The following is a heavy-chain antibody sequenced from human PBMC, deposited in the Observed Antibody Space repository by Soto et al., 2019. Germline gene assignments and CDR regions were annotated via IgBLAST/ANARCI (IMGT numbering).Heavy chain of an antibody. CDR2: ISAYNGNT. Sequence: QVPLVQSGAEVKKPGASVKVSCKASGYTFTSYGISWVRQAPGQGLEWMGWISAYNGNTNYAQKLQGRVTMTTDTSTSTAYMELRSLRSDDTAVYYCARDRYYYDSSGYYYGWYFDLWGRGTLVTVSS. V-gene: IGHV1-18*01. D-gene: IGHD3-22*01. CDR1: GYTFTSYG. J-gene: IGHJ2*01. CDR3: ARDRYYYDSSGYYYGWYFDL.